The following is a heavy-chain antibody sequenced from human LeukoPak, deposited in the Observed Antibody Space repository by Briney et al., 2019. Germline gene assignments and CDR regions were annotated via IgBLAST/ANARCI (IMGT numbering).Heavy chain of an antibody. V-gene: IGHV4-59*01. CDR2: IYYTGST. Sequence: PSETLSLTCTVSGGSISSYYWSWIRQPPGKGLEWIGYIYYTGSTNYNPSLKSRVTISVDTSKNQFSLKLSSVTAADTAVYYCARDRIGPYYDSSGYYEGFDYWGQGTLVTVSS. CDR3: ARDRIGPYYDSSGYYEGFDY. J-gene: IGHJ4*02. CDR1: GGSISSYY. D-gene: IGHD3-22*01.